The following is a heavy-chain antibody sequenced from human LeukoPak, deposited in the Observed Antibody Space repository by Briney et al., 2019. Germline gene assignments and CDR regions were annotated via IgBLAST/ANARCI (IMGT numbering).Heavy chain of an antibody. CDR3: ARGARAAGPYYFDY. J-gene: IGHJ4*02. Sequence: WASVKVSCKASGYTFTSYGISWVRQAPGQGLEWMGWISAYNGNTNYSQKFQGRVTITRDTSASTAYMELSSLRSEDTAVYYCARGARAAGPYYFDYWGQGTLVTVPS. CDR2: ISAYNGNT. V-gene: IGHV1-18*01. CDR1: GYTFTSYG. D-gene: IGHD6-13*01.